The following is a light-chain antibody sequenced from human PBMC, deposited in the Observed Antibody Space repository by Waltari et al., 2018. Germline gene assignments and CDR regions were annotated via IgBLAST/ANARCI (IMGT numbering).Light chain of an antibody. J-gene: IGKJ2*01. V-gene: IGKV1-39*01. CDR1: QRISSY. CDR2: GAS. Sequence: IQMTQSPSSLSASVGDTVNITCRASQRISSYLNWYQQIPGQAPKLLIYGASSLQSGVPSRFSGSGSGTHFALTISSLQSADFATYYCQQTYSTPHTFGQGTTLEIK. CDR3: QQTYSTPHT.